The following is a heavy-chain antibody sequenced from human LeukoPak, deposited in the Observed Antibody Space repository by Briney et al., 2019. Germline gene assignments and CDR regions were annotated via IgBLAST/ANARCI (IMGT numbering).Heavy chain of an antibody. CDR1: GFTFSSHR. Sequence: GGSLRLSCVASGFTFSSHRMHWVRQAPGKGLVWVSRIDVDGSGTIYADSVKGRFTISRDNAKNTLYLQMNSLRGEDGAVYYCARDGSLPDYWGQGTLVTVSS. J-gene: IGHJ4*02. CDR2: IDVDGSGT. V-gene: IGHV3-74*01. D-gene: IGHD1-1*01. CDR3: ARDGSLPDY.